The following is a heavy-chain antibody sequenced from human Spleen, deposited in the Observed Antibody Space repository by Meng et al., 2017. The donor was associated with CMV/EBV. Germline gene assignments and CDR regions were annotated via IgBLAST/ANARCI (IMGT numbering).Heavy chain of an antibody. CDR1: ISSSSSY. J-gene: IGHJ3*02. V-gene: IGHV4-39*01. CDR3: ARLNDDAGSPVIVGAFDI. Sequence: ISSSSSYWGWIRQPPGKGLEWIGSIYYSGSTYYNPSLKSRVTISVDTSKNQFSLKLSSVTAADTAVYYCARLNDDAGSPVIVGAFDIWGQGTMVTVSS. CDR2: IYYSGST. D-gene: IGHD1-1*01.